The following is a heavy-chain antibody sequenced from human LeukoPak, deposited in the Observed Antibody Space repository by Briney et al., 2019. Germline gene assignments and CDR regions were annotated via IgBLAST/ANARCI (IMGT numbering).Heavy chain of an antibody. Sequence: PGGSQRLSCAASGFTFSSYGMHWVRQAPGKGLEWVAVIWYDGSNKYYADSVKGRFTISRDNSKNTLYLQMNSLRAEDTAVYYCARRTIVVVPAAPDDAFDIWGQGTMVTVSS. D-gene: IGHD2-2*01. CDR2: IWYDGSNK. V-gene: IGHV3-33*01. CDR1: GFTFSSYG. J-gene: IGHJ3*02. CDR3: ARRTIVVVPAAPDDAFDI.